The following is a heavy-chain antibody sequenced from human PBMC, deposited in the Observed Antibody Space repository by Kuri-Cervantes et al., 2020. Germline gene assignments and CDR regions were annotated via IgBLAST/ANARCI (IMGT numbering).Heavy chain of an antibody. D-gene: IGHD6-19*01. CDR2: IYSGGST. CDR3: ARDGVAVAGTPLYYYYGMDV. Sequence: GGSLRLSCAASGFTVSSNYMSWVRQAPGKGLEWVSVIYSGGSTYYADSAKGRFTISRDNSKNTLYLQMNSLRAEDTAVYYCARDGVAVAGTPLYYYYGMDVWGQGTTVTVSS. V-gene: IGHV3-66*01. CDR1: GFTVSSNY. J-gene: IGHJ6*02.